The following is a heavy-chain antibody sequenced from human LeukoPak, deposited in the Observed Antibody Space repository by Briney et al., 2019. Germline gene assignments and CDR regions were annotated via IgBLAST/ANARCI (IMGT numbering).Heavy chain of an antibody. CDR3: ARFSTSLPADAFDI. J-gene: IGHJ3*02. Sequence: SETLSLTCAVYGGSFSGYYWSWIRQPPGKGLEWIGEINHSGSTNYNPSLKSRVTISVDTSKNQFSLKLSSVTAADTAVYYCARFSTSLPADAFDIWGQGTMVTVSS. CDR1: GGSFSGYY. V-gene: IGHV4-34*01. CDR2: INHSGST. D-gene: IGHD2-2*01.